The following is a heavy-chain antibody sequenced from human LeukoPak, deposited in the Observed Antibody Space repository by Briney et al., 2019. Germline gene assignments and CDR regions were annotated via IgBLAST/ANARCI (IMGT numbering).Heavy chain of an antibody. CDR3: ARPRSDLYGMDV. Sequence: GGSLRLSCAASGFTFSSYELNWVRQAPGKGLQWVSYISDSGSTIYYADSVKGRFTISRDNAKNSLYLQMNSLRAEDTAIYYCARPRSDLYGMDVWGQGTTVTVSS. V-gene: IGHV3-48*03. CDR1: GFTFSSYE. CDR2: ISDSGSTI. J-gene: IGHJ6*02.